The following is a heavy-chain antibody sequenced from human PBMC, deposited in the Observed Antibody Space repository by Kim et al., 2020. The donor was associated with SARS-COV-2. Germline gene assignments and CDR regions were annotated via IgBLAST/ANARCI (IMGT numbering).Heavy chain of an antibody. CDR1: SFSFTNVW. J-gene: IGHJ6*01. Sequence: GGSLRLSCAASSFSFTNVWMNWVRQAPGKGLEWVGRINTKTNTETADDAAPGKCTFTIARDNTANTVSLHITSLETADTDDYYYTNLHRFYPDSCCYY. CDR2: INTKTNTETA. V-gene: IGHV3-15*01. CDR3: TNLHRFYPDSCCYY. D-gene: IGHD3-22*01.